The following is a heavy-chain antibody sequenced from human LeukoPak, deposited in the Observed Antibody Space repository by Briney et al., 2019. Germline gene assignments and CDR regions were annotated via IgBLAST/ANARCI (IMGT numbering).Heavy chain of an antibody. D-gene: IGHD6-19*01. CDR2: ISDDGSNT. CDR3: AKDRYSSGWYSDFDY. Sequence: GRSLRLSCAASGFTFSNYAMHWVRQAPGKGLEWVAVISDDGSNTYYGDSVKGRFTISRDNSKNTVYLQMNSLRAEDAAVYYCAKDRYSSGWYSDFDYWGQGTLVTVSS. CDR1: GFTFSNYA. J-gene: IGHJ4*02. V-gene: IGHV3-30*18.